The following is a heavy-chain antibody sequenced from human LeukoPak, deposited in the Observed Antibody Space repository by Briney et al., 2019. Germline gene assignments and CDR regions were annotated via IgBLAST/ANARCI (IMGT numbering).Heavy chain of an antibody. D-gene: IGHD4-17*01. Sequence: ASVKVSCKASGGTFSSYAISWVRQAPGQGLEWMGGIIPIFGTANYAQKFQGRVTITADESTSTAYMELSSLRSEDTAVYYCARDPRNDYGDYAFDIWGQGTMVTVSS. J-gene: IGHJ3*02. V-gene: IGHV1-69*01. CDR2: IIPIFGTA. CDR1: GGTFSSYA. CDR3: ARDPRNDYGDYAFDI.